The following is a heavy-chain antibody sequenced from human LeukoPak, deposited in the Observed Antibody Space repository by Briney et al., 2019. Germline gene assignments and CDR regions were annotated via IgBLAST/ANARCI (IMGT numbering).Heavy chain of an antibody. J-gene: IGHJ4*02. CDR2: IRQDGGAK. D-gene: IGHD6-13*01. CDR3: APPPIAATGN. CDR1: GFTFNDFW. Sequence: PGRSLRLSCAASGFTFNDFWMSWVRQAPGEGLEWVANIRQDGGAKNYVDSVKGRFTISRDNAKKSLYLQMNSLRAEDTAVYYCAPPPIAATGNWGQGTLVTVSS. V-gene: IGHV3-7*01.